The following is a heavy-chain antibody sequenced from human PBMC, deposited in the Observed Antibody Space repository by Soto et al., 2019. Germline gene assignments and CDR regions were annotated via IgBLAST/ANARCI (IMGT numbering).Heavy chain of an antibody. J-gene: IGHJ6*02. Sequence: PGESLKISCQGSGYIFSTYWITWVRQMPGKDLEWMGTIDPSDSHANYSLSFQGQVTFSADKSIRTAYLQWRSLKASDTAMYYCARQRGKILSRQGPYGMDVWGQGTPVTVSS. D-gene: IGHD2-15*01. V-gene: IGHV5-10-1*04. CDR1: GYIFSTYW. CDR2: IDPSDSHA. CDR3: ARQRGKILSRQGPYGMDV.